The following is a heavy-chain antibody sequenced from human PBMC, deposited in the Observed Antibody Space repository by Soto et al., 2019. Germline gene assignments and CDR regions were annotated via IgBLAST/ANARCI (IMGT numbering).Heavy chain of an antibody. Sequence: QVQLVESGGGVVQPGRSLRLSCAASGFTFSSYGMHWVRQAPGKGLEWVAVISYDGSNKYYADSVKGRFTISRDNSKNTLYLQMNSLRAEDTAVYYCAKAKAEQQPHDYYYYGMGVWGQGTTVTVSS. CDR3: AKAKAEQQPHDYYYYGMGV. J-gene: IGHJ6*02. D-gene: IGHD6-13*01. CDR2: ISYDGSNK. V-gene: IGHV3-30*18. CDR1: GFTFSSYG.